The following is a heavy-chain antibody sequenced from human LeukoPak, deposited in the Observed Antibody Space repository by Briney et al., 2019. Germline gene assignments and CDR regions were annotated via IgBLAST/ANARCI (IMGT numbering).Heavy chain of an antibody. CDR2: ISGSGDTT. Sequence: GGSLRLSCAASGFTFDDYGMSWVRQAPGEGLEWVSAISGSGDTTSYADSVKGRFTISRDNSKNTLFLQMNSLRAEDTAVYYCAKRWGGDRGALFDYWGQGTLVTVSS. CDR1: GFTFDDYG. CDR3: AKRWGGDRGALFDY. V-gene: IGHV3-23*01. J-gene: IGHJ4*02. D-gene: IGHD2-21*02.